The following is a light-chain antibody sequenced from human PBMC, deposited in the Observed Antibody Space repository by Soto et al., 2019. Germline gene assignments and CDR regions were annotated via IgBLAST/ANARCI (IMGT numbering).Light chain of an antibody. CDR2: KAS. J-gene: IGKJ1*01. CDR1: QNIYSW. Sequence: DIQMTQSPSTLSASVGDRVTITCRASQNIYSWLAWNQQKPGKAPKILLYKASNSESGAPSRFSGSGSGTEFTLTISSLQPDDFATYYCQQYNSFPWTFGQGTKVEIK. V-gene: IGKV1-5*03. CDR3: QQYNSFPWT.